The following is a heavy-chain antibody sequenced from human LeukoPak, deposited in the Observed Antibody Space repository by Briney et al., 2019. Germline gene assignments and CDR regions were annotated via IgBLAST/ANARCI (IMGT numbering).Heavy chain of an antibody. CDR3: ARRGYGNGSFDS. Sequence: SETLSLTCTVSDGSMTNYYWSWIRQSPGKGLECIGYVYYSGSTTYNPSLKSRVTISVDTSKNQFSLKLNSVTAADTAVYYCARRGYGNGSFDSWGQGTLVAVSS. CDR1: DGSMTNYY. J-gene: IGHJ4*02. V-gene: IGHV4-59*08. CDR2: VYYSGST. D-gene: IGHD5-18*01.